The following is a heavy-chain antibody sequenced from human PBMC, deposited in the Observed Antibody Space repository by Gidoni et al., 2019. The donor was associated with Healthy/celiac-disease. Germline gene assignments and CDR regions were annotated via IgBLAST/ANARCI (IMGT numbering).Heavy chain of an antibody. CDR1: GFTFDDYA. CDR3: AKDTNSGYYYYYGMDV. Sequence: EVQLVESGGGLVQPGRSLRLSCAASGFTFDDYAMHWVRQAPGKGLEWVSGISWNSGSIGYADSVKGRFTISRDNAKNSLYLQMNSLRAEDTALYYCAKDTNSGYYYYYGMDVWGQGTTVTVSS. D-gene: IGHD6-19*01. V-gene: IGHV3-9*01. J-gene: IGHJ6*02. CDR2: ISWNSGSI.